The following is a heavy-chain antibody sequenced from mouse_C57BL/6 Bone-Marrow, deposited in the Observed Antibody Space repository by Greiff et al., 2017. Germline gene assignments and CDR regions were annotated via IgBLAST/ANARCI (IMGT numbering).Heavy chain of an antibody. V-gene: IGHV6-6*01. CDR3: TRAYYSNYVDY. CDR1: GFTFSDAW. CDR2: IRNKANNHAT. J-gene: IGHJ2*01. D-gene: IGHD2-5*01. Sequence: EVKVEESGGGLVQPGGSMKLSCAASGFTFSDAWMDWVRQSPEKGLEWVAEIRNKANNHATYYDGPVKGRFTISRDDSKSSVYLQMNSLRAEDTGIYYCTRAYYSNYVDYWGQGTTLTVAS.